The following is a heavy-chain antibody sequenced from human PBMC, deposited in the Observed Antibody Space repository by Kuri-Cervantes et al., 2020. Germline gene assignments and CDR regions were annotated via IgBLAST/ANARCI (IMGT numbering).Heavy chain of an antibody. CDR3: ARVGYSGSYFGAFDI. J-gene: IGHJ3*02. Sequence: GGSLRLSCAASGFTFSSYAMSWVRQAPGKGLEWVSAISGSGGSTYYADSVKGRFTISIDKSINTAYLQWRSLKASDTAMYYCARVGYSGSYFGAFDIWGQGTMVTVSS. CDR2: ISGSGGST. CDR1: GFTFSSYA. V-gene: IGHV3-23*01. D-gene: IGHD1-26*01.